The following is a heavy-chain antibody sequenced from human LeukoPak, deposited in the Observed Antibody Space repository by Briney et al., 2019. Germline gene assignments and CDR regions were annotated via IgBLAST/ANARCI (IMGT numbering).Heavy chain of an antibody. CDR3: ARGDQSYGLLQFDY. D-gene: IGHD2-21*02. CDR2: IIPIFGTA. CDR1: GGTFSSYA. V-gene: IGHV1-69*13. Sequence: GASVKVSCKASGGTFSSYAISWVRQAPGQGLEWMGGIIPIFGTANYAQKFQGRVTITADESTSTAYMELSSLRSEDTAVYYCARGDQSYGLLQFDYWGQGTLVTVSS. J-gene: IGHJ4*02.